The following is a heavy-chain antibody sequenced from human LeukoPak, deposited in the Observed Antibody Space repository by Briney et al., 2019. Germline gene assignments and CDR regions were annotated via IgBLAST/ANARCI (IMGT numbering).Heavy chain of an antibody. CDR2: IIPIFGTA. Sequence: SVKVSCKASGGTFSSYAISWVRQAPGQGLEWMGGIIPIFGTANYAQKFQGRVTITADESTSTAYMELSSLRSEDTAVYYCARDLRWLQLRGFDPWGQGTLVTVSS. CDR1: GGTFSSYA. D-gene: IGHD5-24*01. J-gene: IGHJ5*02. V-gene: IGHV1-69*01. CDR3: ARDLRWLQLRGFDP.